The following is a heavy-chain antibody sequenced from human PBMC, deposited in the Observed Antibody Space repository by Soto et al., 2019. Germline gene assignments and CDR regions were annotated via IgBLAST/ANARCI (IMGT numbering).Heavy chain of an antibody. CDR3: ATAGGLGAVAADY. CDR1: CGSISSGGSS. V-gene: IGHV4-30-2*01. CDR2: IYHSGST. D-gene: IGHD6-19*01. Sequence: SDTLSLTCAVSCGSISSGGSSWSWIRQPPGKGLEWIGYIYHSGSTYYNPSLKSRVTISVDRSKNQFSLKLSSVTAADTAVYYCATAGGLGAVAADYWGQGTLVTVS. J-gene: IGHJ4*02.